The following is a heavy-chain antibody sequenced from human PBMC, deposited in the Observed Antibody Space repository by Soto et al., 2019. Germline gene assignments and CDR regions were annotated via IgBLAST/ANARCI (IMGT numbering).Heavy chain of an antibody. V-gene: IGHV4-34*01. CDR3: ARHGDYYGMDV. D-gene: IGHD3-16*01. CDR1: GGSFSGYY. CDR2: INHSGTT. J-gene: IGHJ6*02. Sequence: QVQLQQWGAGLLKPSETLSLTCAVNGGSFSGYYWSWIRQPPGKGLEWIGEINHSGTTNYNPSLKSRLTISLDTSKNQFSLKVNSVTAADTGVYFCARHGDYYGMDVWGQGTTVTVSS.